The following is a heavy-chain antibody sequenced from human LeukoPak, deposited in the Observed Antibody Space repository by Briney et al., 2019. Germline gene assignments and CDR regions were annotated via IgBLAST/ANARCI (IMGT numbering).Heavy chain of an antibody. CDR1: GFIFSSYA. CDR3: ANYIA. J-gene: IGHJ5*02. Sequence: PGGSLRLSCAASGFIFSSYAMHWVRQAPGKGLEWVSGISWNSGSIGYADSVKGRFTISRDNAKNSLYLQMNSLRAEDTALYYCANYIAWGQGTLVTVSS. V-gene: IGHV3-9*01. CDR2: ISWNSGSI.